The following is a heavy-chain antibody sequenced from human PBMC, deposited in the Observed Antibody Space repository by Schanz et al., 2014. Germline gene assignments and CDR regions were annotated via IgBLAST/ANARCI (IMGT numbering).Heavy chain of an antibody. CDR1: GYTFTRYG. J-gene: IGHJ6*02. D-gene: IGHD6-13*01. Sequence: QVQLVQSGAELKKPGASVKVSCKASGYTFTRYGINWVRQAPGQGLEWMGWISAYNGNTNYVQKVQGRVTLTTDTSTSTAYMELRNLRSDDTAVYYCARDVAAAGNYYYYFGMDVWGQGTTVTVSS. CDR3: ARDVAAAGNYYYYFGMDV. CDR2: ISAYNGNT. V-gene: IGHV1-18*04.